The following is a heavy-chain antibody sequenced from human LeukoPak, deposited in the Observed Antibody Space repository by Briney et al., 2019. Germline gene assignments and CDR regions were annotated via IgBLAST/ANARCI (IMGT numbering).Heavy chain of an antibody. CDR2: ISGSGGST. V-gene: IGHV3-23*01. D-gene: IGHD2-15*01. CDR3: AKDRGVVVAATIDAFDI. CDR1: GFTFSNYA. Sequence: GGPLRLSCAASGFTFSNYAMSWVRQAPGRGLEWVSAISGSGGSTYYADSVKGRFTISRDNSKNTLYLQMNSLRAEDTAVYYCAKDRGVVVAATIDAFDIWGQGTMVTVSS. J-gene: IGHJ3*02.